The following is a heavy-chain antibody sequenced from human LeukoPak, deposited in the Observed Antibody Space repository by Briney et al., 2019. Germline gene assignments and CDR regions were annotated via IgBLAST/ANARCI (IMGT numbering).Heavy chain of an antibody. CDR2: IRYDGSNK. CDR1: GFTFSSYG. J-gene: IGHJ4*02. D-gene: IGHD4-11*01. Sequence: GGSLRLSCAASGFTFSSYGMHWVRQAPGKGLEWVAFIRYDGSNKYYADSVKGRSTISRDNSKNTLYLQMNSLRAEDTAVYYCAKDEDTVTTAYYFDYWGQGTLVTVSS. CDR3: AKDEDTVTTAYYFDY. V-gene: IGHV3-30*02.